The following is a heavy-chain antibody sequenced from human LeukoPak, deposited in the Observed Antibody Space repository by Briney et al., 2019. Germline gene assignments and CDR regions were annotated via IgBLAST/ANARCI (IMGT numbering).Heavy chain of an antibody. CDR1: GGSFSDYY. CDR2: INHSGST. CDR3: ARHQREYYYGSGTYSTTLDP. J-gene: IGHJ5*02. D-gene: IGHD3-10*01. V-gene: IGHV4-34*01. Sequence: SETLSLTCAVYGGSFSDYYWTWIRQSPGKGLEWIGEINHSGSTNYNASLKSRVTISVDTSRNQFSLKLSSVTAADTAVYYCARHQREYYYGSGTYSTTLDPWGQGTLVTVSS.